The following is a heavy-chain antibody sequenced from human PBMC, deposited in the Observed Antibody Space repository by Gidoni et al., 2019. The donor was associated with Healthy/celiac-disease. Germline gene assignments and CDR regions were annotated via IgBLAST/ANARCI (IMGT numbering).Heavy chain of an antibody. CDR2: IWYDGSNK. CDR3: ARQVSYSGSFDY. Sequence: QVQLVESGGGVVQPGRSLRLSCAASVFTFSIYGMPWVRQAPGKGLEWVAVIWYDGSNKYYADSVKGRFTISRDNSKNTLYLQMNSLRAEDTAVYYCARQVSYSGSFDYWGQGTLVTVSS. CDR1: VFTFSIYG. D-gene: IGHD2-15*01. V-gene: IGHV3-33*01. J-gene: IGHJ4*02.